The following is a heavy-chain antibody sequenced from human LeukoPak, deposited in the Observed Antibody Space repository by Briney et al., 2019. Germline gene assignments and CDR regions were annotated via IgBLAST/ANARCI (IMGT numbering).Heavy chain of an antibody. CDR1: GFTFDDYA. Sequence: PDRSLRLSCAASGFTFDDYAMHWVRQAPGKGLEWVSGISWNSGNIGYADSVKGRFTISRDSAKSSLYLQMNSLRAEDTALYYCAKPRGDWYSFAFDYWGQGTLVTVSS. D-gene: IGHD6-19*01. CDR3: AKPRGDWYSFAFDY. V-gene: IGHV3-9*01. CDR2: ISWNSGNI. J-gene: IGHJ4*02.